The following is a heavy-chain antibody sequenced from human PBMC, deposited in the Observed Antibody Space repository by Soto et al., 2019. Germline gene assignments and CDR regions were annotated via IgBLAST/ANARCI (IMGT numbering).Heavy chain of an antibody. J-gene: IGHJ4*02. CDR1: GYTFTSYY. CDR2: INPSGGST. V-gene: IGHV1-46*01. CDR3: AREPHPGDTAMGVDY. D-gene: IGHD5-18*01. Sequence: ASVKVSCKASGYTFTSYYMHWVRQAPGQGLEWMGIINPSGGSTSYAQKFQGRVTMTRDTSTSTVYMELSSLRSEDTAVYYCAREPHPGDTAMGVDYWGQGTLVTVSS.